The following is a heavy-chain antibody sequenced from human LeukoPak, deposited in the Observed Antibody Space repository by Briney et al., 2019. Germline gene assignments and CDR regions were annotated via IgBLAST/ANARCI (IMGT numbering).Heavy chain of an antibody. Sequence: GGSLRLSCAASGFTFSSYAMHWVRQAPGKGLEYVSGINSNGGSTYYANSVKGRFTISRDNSKNTLYLQMGSLRADDMAVYYCARGTVTTYYYYGMDVLGQGTTVTVSS. V-gene: IGHV3-64*01. D-gene: IGHD4-17*01. CDR1: GFTFSSYA. J-gene: IGHJ6*02. CDR2: INSNGGST. CDR3: ARGTVTTYYYYGMDV.